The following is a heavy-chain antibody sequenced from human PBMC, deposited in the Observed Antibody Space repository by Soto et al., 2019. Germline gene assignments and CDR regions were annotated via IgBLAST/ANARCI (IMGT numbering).Heavy chain of an antibody. CDR1: GFTFSSYA. CDR3: AKQVGGRIAARPDAFDI. D-gene: IGHD6-6*01. J-gene: IGHJ3*02. Sequence: EVQLLESGGGLVQPGGSLRLSCAASGFTFSSYAMSWVRQAPGKGLEWVSAISGSGGSTYYADSVKGRCTISRDNSKNTLYLQVNSLRAKDRAVYYCAKQVGGRIAARPDAFDIWGQGTMVTVSS. V-gene: IGHV3-23*01. CDR2: ISGSGGST.